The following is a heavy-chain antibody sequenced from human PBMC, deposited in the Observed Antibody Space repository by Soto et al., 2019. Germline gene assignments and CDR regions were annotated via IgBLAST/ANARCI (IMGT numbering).Heavy chain of an antibody. CDR1: GGSFSGYY. J-gene: IGHJ5*02. CDR2: INHSGST. CDR3: ARVDTMIVVVITRWFDP. Sequence: QVQLQQWGAGLLKPSETLSLTCAVYGGSFSGYYWSWIRQPLGKGLEWIGEINHSGSTNYNPSLRSRGTISVDTSKNQFSVKLSSVTAADTAVYYCARVDTMIVVVITRWFDPCCQGTLVTVSS. V-gene: IGHV4-34*01. D-gene: IGHD3-22*01.